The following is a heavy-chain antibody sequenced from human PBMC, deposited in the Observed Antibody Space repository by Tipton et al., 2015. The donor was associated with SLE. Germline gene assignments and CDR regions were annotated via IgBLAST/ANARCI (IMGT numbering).Heavy chain of an antibody. CDR3: AKDIRGLYRGYFQH. V-gene: IGHV3-9*01. J-gene: IGHJ1*01. D-gene: IGHD2-8*01. CDR1: GFTFDDYA. CDR2: ISWNSGSI. Sequence: SLRLSCAASGFTFDDYAMHWVRQAPGKGLEWVPGISWNSGSIGYADSVKGRFTISRDNAKNSLYLQMNSLRAEDTALYYCAKDIRGLYRGYFQHWGQGTLVTVSS.